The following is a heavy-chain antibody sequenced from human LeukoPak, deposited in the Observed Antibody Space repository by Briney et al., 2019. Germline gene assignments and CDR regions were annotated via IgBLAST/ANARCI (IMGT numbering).Heavy chain of an antibody. CDR3: AKDTSSPIIGVAYYFDS. D-gene: IGHD3-3*01. J-gene: IGHJ4*02. CDR1: GFTFSSYA. Sequence: GGSLRLSCATSGFTFSSYAMNWVRQAPGKGLEWVSTVSGSGGTTYYADSVKGRFTISRDNSKNTVYLQMNSLRAEDTAVYYCAKDTSSPIIGVAYYFDSWGQGTLVTVSS. CDR2: VSGSGGTT. V-gene: IGHV3-23*01.